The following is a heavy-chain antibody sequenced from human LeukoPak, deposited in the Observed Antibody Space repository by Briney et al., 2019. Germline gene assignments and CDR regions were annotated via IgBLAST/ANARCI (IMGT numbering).Heavy chain of an antibody. J-gene: IGHJ3*02. Sequence: PGGSLRLSCVGSGFTFSAYDMQWVRQAPGKGLEWVSGTSRSSGAHYTDSVKGGFTISRDNSKDTLYLQMDSLRAEDTAVYYCAQGGYFAFDMWGQGTMVTVSS. CDR2: TSRSSGA. CDR1: GFTFSAYD. CDR3: AQGGYFAFDM. D-gene: IGHD2-2*03. V-gene: IGHV3-23*01.